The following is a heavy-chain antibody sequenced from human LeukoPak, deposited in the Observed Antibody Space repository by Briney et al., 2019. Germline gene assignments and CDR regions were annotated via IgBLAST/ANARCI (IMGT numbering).Heavy chain of an antibody. Sequence: GGSLRLSCAVSGFTFSSYGMHWVRQAPGKGLAWVAFIRYDGSNKYYADSVKGRFTISRDNSKNTLYLQMNSLRAEDTAVYYCAKDEVATGYYYYMDVWGKGTTVTVSS. D-gene: IGHD5-12*01. J-gene: IGHJ6*03. CDR2: IRYDGSNK. CDR1: GFTFSSYG. CDR3: AKDEVATGYYYYMDV. V-gene: IGHV3-30*02.